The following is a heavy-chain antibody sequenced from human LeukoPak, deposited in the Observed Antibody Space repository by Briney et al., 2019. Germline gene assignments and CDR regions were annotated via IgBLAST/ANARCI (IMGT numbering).Heavy chain of an antibody. CDR3: AREGRMVYSSSYQYFDY. CDR2: INPSGGST. J-gene: IGHJ4*02. CDR1: GYTFTRYY. D-gene: IGHD6-6*01. V-gene: IGHV1-46*01. Sequence: ASVKVSCKASGYTFTRYYMNWVRQAPGQGLEWMGIINPSGGSTNYAQKFQGRVTMTRDTSTSTVYMEVSSLRSEDTAVNYCAREGRMVYSSSYQYFDYWGQGTLVTVSS.